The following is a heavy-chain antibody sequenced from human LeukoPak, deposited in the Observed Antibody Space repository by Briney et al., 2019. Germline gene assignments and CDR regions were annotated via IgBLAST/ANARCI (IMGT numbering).Heavy chain of an antibody. J-gene: IGHJ4*02. V-gene: IGHV3-11*01. CDR1: GFTFSDYY. D-gene: IGHD2-15*01. Sequence: GGSLRLACAASGFTFSDYYMSWSRQAPGRGLGWVSYISSIGSTLYDADAVNGRFTISRHNATNSLYRAMNSLTAEDTAVYYCARALQGNFDYWGQGTLVTVSS. CDR3: ARALQGNFDY. CDR2: ISSIGSTL.